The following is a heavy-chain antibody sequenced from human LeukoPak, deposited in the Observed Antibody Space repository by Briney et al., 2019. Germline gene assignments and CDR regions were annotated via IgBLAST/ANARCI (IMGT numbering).Heavy chain of an antibody. D-gene: IGHD6-13*01. CDR2: IRSKAANYAT. CDR1: GFTFSGSA. CDR3: ARTPPGIANAFYFDY. Sequence: GGSLKLSCATSGFTFSGSAMHWVRQASGKGLEWVGRIRSKAANYATAYAASVKGSFTISRDDSENTAYLQMNSLKTEDTAVYYCARTPPGIANAFYFDYWSQGILVTVSS. V-gene: IGHV3-73*01. J-gene: IGHJ4*02.